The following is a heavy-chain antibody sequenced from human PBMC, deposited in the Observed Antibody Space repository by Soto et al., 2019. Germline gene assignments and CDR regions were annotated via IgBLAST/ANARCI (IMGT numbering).Heavy chain of an antibody. CDR3: ARDHPSPRIVDYYCYGMDV. Sequence: QVQLVQSGAEVKKPGASVKVSCKASGYTFTSYGISWVRQAPGQGLEWMGWISAYNGNTNYAQKLQGRVTMTTDTATSTAYMELRSLRSDDTAVYYCARDHPSPRIVDYYCYGMDVWGQGTTVTVSS. J-gene: IGHJ6*02. D-gene: IGHD2-21*01. CDR2: ISAYNGNT. V-gene: IGHV1-18*04. CDR1: GYTFTSYG.